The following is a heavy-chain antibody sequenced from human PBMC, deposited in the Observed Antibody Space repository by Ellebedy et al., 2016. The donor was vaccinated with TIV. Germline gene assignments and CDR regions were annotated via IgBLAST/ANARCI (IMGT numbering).Heavy chain of an antibody. CDR1: GFTFSDYA. CDR2: ISYDGNKT. V-gene: IGHV3-30-3*01. CDR3: AAAAGAGDDAFDI. J-gene: IGHJ3*02. Sequence: GESLKISXAASGFTFSDYAMHWVRQAPGKGLEWAALISYDGNKTDYADSVKGRFTISRDKAKNSLYLQMNSLRAEDTAVYYCAAAAGAGDDAFDIWGQGTMVTVSS. D-gene: IGHD6-13*01.